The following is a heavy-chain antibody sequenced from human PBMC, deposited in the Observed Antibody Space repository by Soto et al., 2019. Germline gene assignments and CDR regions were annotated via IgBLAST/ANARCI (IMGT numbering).Heavy chain of an antibody. Sequence: EVQLVESGGGLVQPGRSLRLSCAASGFTFDDYAMHWVRQAPGKGLEWVSGISWNSGSIGYADSVKGRFTISRDNAKNSLYLQMNSLRAEDTALYYCAKDISESGGILTGCFDYWGQGTLVTVSS. J-gene: IGHJ4*02. CDR3: AKDISESGGILTGCFDY. V-gene: IGHV3-9*01. CDR1: GFTFDDYA. D-gene: IGHD3-9*01. CDR2: ISWNSGSI.